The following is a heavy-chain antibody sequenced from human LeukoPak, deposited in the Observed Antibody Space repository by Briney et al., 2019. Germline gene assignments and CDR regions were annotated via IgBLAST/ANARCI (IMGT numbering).Heavy chain of an antibody. CDR2: IDPNSGGT. Sequence: APVKVSCKPSGYTFTGYYLHWVRQAPGQGLEWMGWIDPNSGGTTYAQKFQGRVTMTRDTSISTAYVELSRLTSDDTAVYYCARGGLSIAARDGMDVWGQGTTVTVSS. D-gene: IGHD6-13*01. J-gene: IGHJ6*02. V-gene: IGHV1-2*02. CDR3: ARGGLSIAARDGMDV. CDR1: GYTFTGYY.